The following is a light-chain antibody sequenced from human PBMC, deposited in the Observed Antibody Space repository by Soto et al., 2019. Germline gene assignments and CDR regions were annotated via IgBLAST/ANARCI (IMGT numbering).Light chain of an antibody. CDR3: QQYYNTPYT. CDR1: QSVLYSSKNRNY. CDR2: WAS. V-gene: IGKV4-1*01. Sequence: DIVMTQSPDSLAVSLGERATINCKSSQSVLYSSKNRNYLAWYQQKPGQPPKLLIYWASTRESGVPDRFSGSGSGTDFTLTISSLQAEDVAVYYCQQYYNTPYTFGPGTNLEIK. J-gene: IGKJ2*01.